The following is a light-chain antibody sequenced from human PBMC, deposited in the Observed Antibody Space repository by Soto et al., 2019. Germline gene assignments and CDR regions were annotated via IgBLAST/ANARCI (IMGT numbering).Light chain of an antibody. V-gene: IGLV2-14*01. CDR2: DVS. CDR3: SSYTSSSTYV. CDR1: SSDVGGYDY. Sequence: QSALTQPASVSGSPGQSITISCTGTSSDVGGYDYVSWYQQHPGEGPKLMIYDVSNRPSGVSDRFSGSKSGNTASLTISGLQAEDEADYYCSSYTSSSTYVFGSETKLTVL. J-gene: IGLJ1*01.